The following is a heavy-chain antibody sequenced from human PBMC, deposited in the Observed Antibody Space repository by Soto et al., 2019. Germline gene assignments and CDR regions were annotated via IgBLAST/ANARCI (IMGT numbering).Heavy chain of an antibody. CDR2: INHSGST. Sequence: PSETLSLTCAVYGGSFSGYYWSWIRQPPGKGLEWIGEINHSGSTNYNPSLKSRVTISVDTSKNQFSLKLSSVTAADTAVYYCARGRDNAVLGGYYMDVWGKGTTVTVSS. CDR1: GGSFSGYY. J-gene: IGHJ6*03. CDR3: ARGRDNAVLGGYYMDV. D-gene: IGHD3-3*02. V-gene: IGHV4-34*01.